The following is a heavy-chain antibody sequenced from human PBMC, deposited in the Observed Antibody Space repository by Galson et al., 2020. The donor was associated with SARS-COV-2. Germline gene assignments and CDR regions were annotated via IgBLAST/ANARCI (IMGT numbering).Heavy chain of an antibody. J-gene: IGHJ4*02. Sequence: ASVKVSCKASGYTFTSYGIRWVRQAPGQGLEWMGWISAYNGNTNYAQKLQGRVTMTTDTSTSTAYMELRSLRSDDTAVYYCARGVGYYYDSSGYYYEFDYWGQGTLVTVSS. V-gene: IGHV1-18*01. CDR1: GYTFTSYG. D-gene: IGHD3-22*01. CDR2: ISAYNGNT. CDR3: ARGVGYYYDSSGYYYEFDY.